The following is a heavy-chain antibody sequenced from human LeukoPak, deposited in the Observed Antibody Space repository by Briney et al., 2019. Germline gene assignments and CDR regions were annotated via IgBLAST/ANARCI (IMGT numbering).Heavy chain of an antibody. Sequence: SETLSLTCTVSGGSISSYYWSWIRQPAGKGLEWIGRIYTSGSTNYSPSLKSRVTMSVDTSKNQFSLKLSSVTAADTAVYYCARDRDYYDSSGYYYYFDYWGQGTLVTVSS. CDR1: GGSISSYY. J-gene: IGHJ4*02. V-gene: IGHV4-4*07. CDR2: IYTSGST. D-gene: IGHD3-22*01. CDR3: ARDRDYYDSSGYYYYFDY.